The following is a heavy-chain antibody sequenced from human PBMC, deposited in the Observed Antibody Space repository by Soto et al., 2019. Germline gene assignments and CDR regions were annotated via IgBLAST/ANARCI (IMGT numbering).Heavy chain of an antibody. CDR1: GGTFSSYA. CDR2: IIPIFGTA. D-gene: IGHD3-22*01. Sequence: SVKVSCKASGGTFSSYAISWVRQAPGQGLEWMGGIIPIFGTANYAQKFQGRVTITADESTSTAYMELSSLRSEDTAVYYCAQSAEQGDYYDSSGYYLPFDYWGQGTLVTVSS. V-gene: IGHV1-69*13. CDR3: AQSAEQGDYYDSSGYYLPFDY. J-gene: IGHJ4*02.